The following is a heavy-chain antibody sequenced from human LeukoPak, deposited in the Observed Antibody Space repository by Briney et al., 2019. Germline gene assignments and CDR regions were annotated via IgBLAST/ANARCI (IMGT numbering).Heavy chain of an antibody. V-gene: IGHV3-7*01. CDR2: IKEDGSEK. CDR3: ARGRGWVDH. Sequence: GGSLRLSCAASGFTFSNYWMSWVRQAPGKGLEWVANIKEDGSEKYYVDSVKGRFTISRDNARNSVNLQLNSLRVEDTALYYCARGRGWVDHWGQGTLVTVSS. J-gene: IGHJ4*02. CDR1: GFTFSNYW. D-gene: IGHD3-16*01.